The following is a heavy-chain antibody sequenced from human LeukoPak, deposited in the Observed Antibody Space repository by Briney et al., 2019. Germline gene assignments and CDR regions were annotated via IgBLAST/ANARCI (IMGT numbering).Heavy chain of an antibody. D-gene: IGHD3-9*01. V-gene: IGHV3-23*01. CDR3: AKGVNYDILTGYYREYYFDY. Sequence: GGSLRLSCAASGFTFSSYAMSWIRQAPGKGLEWVSAISGSGGSTYYADSVKGRFTISRDNSKNTLYLQMNSLRAEDTAVYYCAKGVNYDILTGYYREYYFDYWGQGTLVTVSS. J-gene: IGHJ4*02. CDR2: ISGSGGST. CDR1: GFTFSSYA.